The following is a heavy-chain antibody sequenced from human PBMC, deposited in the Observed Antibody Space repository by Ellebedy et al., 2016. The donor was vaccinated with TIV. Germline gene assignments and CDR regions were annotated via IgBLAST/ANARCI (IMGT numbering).Heavy chain of an antibody. Sequence: GESLKISCAASGFTFSSYWMSWVRQAPGKGLEWVANIKQDGSEKYYVDSVKGRFTLSRDNAKNSLFLQMNSLRAEDTAVYYCARGAYSGDFFDYWGQGTLVTVSS. V-gene: IGHV3-7*01. CDR3: ARGAYSGDFFDY. J-gene: IGHJ4*02. CDR2: IKQDGSEK. CDR1: GFTFSSYW. D-gene: IGHD1-26*01.